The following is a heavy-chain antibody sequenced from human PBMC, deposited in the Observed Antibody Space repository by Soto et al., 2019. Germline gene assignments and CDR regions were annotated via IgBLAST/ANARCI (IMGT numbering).Heavy chain of an antibody. Sequence: QVQLVQSGAEVKKPGASVKVSCKASGYTFTRSGISWVRQAPGQGLEWLGWINPDNGNTNYAQHLQGRVSLTTDTSTSTAYMDLRSLRSDDMAVYYCARDQGITTFGVYSMYYYGMDVWGQGTTVTVSS. V-gene: IGHV1-18*03. CDR2: INPDNGNT. CDR3: ARDQGITTFGVYSMYYYGMDV. CDR1: GYTFTRSG. J-gene: IGHJ6*02. D-gene: IGHD3-3*01.